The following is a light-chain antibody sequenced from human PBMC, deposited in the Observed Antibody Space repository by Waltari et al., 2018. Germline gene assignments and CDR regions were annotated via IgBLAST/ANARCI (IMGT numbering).Light chain of an antibody. J-gene: IGLJ1*01. V-gene: IGLV1-47*01. CDR3: AAWDDSLSGYV. CDR2: RND. CDR1: SSNIGSNF. Sequence: QSVLTQPPSASGTPGQRVTISCSGSSSNIGSNFVYWFQQFPGTTPNLLIYRNDQRPSGVPDRVSGSKSGTSASLAISGLRSEDEADYYCAAWDDSLSGYVFGTGTKVTVL.